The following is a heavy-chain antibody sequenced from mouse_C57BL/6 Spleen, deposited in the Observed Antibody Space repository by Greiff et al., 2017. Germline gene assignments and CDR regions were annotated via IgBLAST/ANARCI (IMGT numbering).Heavy chain of an antibody. CDR3: ARDRDGPYAMDY. V-gene: IGHV5-16*01. CDR1: GFTFSDYY. J-gene: IGHJ4*01. CDR2: INYDGSST. Sequence: EVKLVESEGGLVQPGSSMKLSCTASGFTFSDYYMAWVRQVPEKGLEWVANINYDGSSTYYLDSLKSRFIISRDNAKNILYLQMSSLKSEDTATYYCARDRDGPYAMDYWGQGTSVTVSS. D-gene: IGHD2-3*01.